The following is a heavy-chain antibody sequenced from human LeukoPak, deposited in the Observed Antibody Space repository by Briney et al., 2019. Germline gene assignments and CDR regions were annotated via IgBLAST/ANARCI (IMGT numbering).Heavy chain of an antibody. D-gene: IGHD3-22*01. Sequence: GGSLRLSRAASGFTFDDYTMHWVRQAPGKGLEWVSLISWDGGSTHYADSVKGRFTISRDNSKNSLYLQMNSLRTEDTALYYCAKSYDSSGYYYFDYWGQGTLVTVSS. J-gene: IGHJ4*02. V-gene: IGHV3-43*01. CDR2: ISWDGGST. CDR3: AKSYDSSGYYYFDY. CDR1: GFTFDDYT.